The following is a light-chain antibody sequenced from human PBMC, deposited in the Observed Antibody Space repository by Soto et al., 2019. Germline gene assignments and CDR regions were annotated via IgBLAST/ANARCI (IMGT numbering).Light chain of an antibody. V-gene: IGLV2-23*02. CDR1: SSDVGSYNL. CDR2: EVS. CDR3: YSYAGSSTLAV. J-gene: IGLJ1*01. Sequence: QSVLTQPASVSGSPGQSITISCTGTSSDVGSYNLVSWYQQHPGKATKLMIYEVSKRPSGVSNRFSGSKSANTASLTISGLQADEEADYYCYSYAGSSTLAVFGTGTKLTVL.